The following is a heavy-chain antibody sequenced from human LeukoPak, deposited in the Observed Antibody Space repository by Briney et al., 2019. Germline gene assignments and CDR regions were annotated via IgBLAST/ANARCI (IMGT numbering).Heavy chain of an antibody. CDR1: GFTFSSYW. CDR2: ISSSGGNT. D-gene: IGHD3-9*01. J-gene: IGHJ4*02. CDR3: ASGTPLTGYYWVY. V-gene: IGHV3-23*01. Sequence: GGSLRLSCAASGFTFSSYWMSWVRQAPGKGLEWVSTISSSGGNTYYADSMKGRFTISRDNSKNTVCLQMNSLRAEDTAVYYCASGTPLTGYYWVYWGQGTLVTVSS.